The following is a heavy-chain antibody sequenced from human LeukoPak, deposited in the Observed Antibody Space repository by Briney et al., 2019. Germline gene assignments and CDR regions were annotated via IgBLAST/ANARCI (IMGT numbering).Heavy chain of an antibody. V-gene: IGHV4-31*03. CDR3: ASLRRQNNAFDI. J-gene: IGHJ3*02. CDR2: IYYSGST. Sequence: SETLSLTCTVSGGSISSGGYYWIWIRQHPGKGLEWIGYIYYSGSTYYNPSLKSRVTISVDTSKNQFSLKLSSVTAADTAVYYCASLRRQNNAFDIWGQGTMVTVSS. D-gene: IGHD2/OR15-2a*01. CDR1: GGSISSGGYY.